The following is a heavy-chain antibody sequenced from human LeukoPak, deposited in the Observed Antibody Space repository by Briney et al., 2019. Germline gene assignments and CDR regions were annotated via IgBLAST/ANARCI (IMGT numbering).Heavy chain of an antibody. CDR2: IYYCEST. D-gene: IGHD6-19*01. Sequence: SETLSLTCTVSGGSIISYYWSWIRQPPGKGLEWIGYIYYCESTNYNPSLKSRVTISVDTSKNQFSLKLSSVTAADTAVYYCARGKRYSSGYFDYWGQGTLVTVSS. CDR3: ARGKRYSSGYFDY. J-gene: IGHJ4*02. CDR1: GGSIISYY. V-gene: IGHV4-59*01.